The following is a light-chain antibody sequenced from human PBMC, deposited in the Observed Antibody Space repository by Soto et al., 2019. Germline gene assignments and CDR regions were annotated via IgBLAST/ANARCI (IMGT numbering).Light chain of an antibody. CDR2: GAS. Sequence: EIVMTQSPATLSVSPGERAILSCRASQSVSSNLAWYQQKPGQAPRLLIYGASTRATGIPARFSGSGSGTEVTLTISSLQSEDFAVYYCQQYNNWPQTFGQGTKLEIK. J-gene: IGKJ2*01. CDR1: QSVSSN. CDR3: QQYNNWPQT. V-gene: IGKV3-15*01.